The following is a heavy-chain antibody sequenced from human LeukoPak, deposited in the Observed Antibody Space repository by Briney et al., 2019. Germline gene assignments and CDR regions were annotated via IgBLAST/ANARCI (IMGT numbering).Heavy chain of an antibody. J-gene: IGHJ4*02. Sequence: GGSLRLSCAAFGFTVSVNYMSWVRQAPGKGLECVSVIYSGGNTYYADSVKGRFTISRDNSKNTLYLQMNSLRAEDTAVYYCAKGVRGGYGDYDYWGQGTLVTVSS. D-gene: IGHD5-12*01. CDR2: IYSGGNT. CDR1: GFTVSVNY. V-gene: IGHV3-66*01. CDR3: AKGVRGGYGDYDY.